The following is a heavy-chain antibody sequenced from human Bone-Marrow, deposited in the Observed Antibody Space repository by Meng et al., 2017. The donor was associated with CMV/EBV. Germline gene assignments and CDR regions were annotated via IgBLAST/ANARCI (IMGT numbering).Heavy chain of an antibody. J-gene: IGHJ6*02. CDR3: ASSGSRGSSWYYYYYGKDV. CDR2: ISSSGSTI. Sequence: GESLKISCAASGFTFSSYEMNWVRQAPGKGLEWVSYISSSGSTIYYADSVKGRFTISRDNAKNSLYLQMNSLRAEDTAVYYCASSGSRGSSWYYYYYGKDVWGQGTTVTVSS. V-gene: IGHV3-48*03. D-gene: IGHD6-13*01. CDR1: GFTFSSYE.